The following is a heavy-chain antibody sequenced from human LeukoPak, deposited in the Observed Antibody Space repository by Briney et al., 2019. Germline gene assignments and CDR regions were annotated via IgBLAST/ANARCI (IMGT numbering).Heavy chain of an antibody. CDR2: IKHDGSEK. CDR3: ARACSGGSCYVDALDI. V-gene: IGHV3-7*01. Sequence: GGSLRLSCAASGFTLSSYWMSWVRQGPGKGLEWVANIKHDGSEKYYVDSVKGRFTVSRDNAKNSLYLQMNSLRAKDTAVYYCARACSGGSCYVDALDIWGQGTMVTVSS. J-gene: IGHJ3*02. CDR1: GFTLSSYW. D-gene: IGHD2-15*01.